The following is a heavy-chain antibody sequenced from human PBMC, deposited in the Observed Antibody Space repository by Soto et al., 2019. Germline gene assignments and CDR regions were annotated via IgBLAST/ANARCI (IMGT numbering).Heavy chain of an antibody. CDR3: ARGWVRGVLFGWFDP. CDR2: IYYSGST. Sequence: QVQLQESGPGLVKPSQTLSLTCTVSGGSISSGGYYWSWIRQHPGKGLEWIGYIYYSGSTSYNPSLKTRATISVDTSKNQSSLTLSSVTAADTAVYYCARGWVRGVLFGWFDPWGQGTLVTVSS. V-gene: IGHV4-31*03. CDR1: GGSISSGGYY. J-gene: IGHJ5*02. D-gene: IGHD3-10*01.